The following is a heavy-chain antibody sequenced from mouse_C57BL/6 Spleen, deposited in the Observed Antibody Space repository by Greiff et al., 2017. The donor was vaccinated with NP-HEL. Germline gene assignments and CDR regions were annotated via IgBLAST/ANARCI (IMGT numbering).Heavy chain of an antibody. CDR3: ARWRDYFDD. Sequence: QVQLQQSGPELVKPGASVKISCKASGYAFSSSWMNWVKQRPGKGLEWIGRIYPGDGDTNYNGKFKGKATLTADKSSSTAYMQLSSLTSEDSAVYFCARWRDYFDDWGQGTTLTVSS. V-gene: IGHV1-82*01. CDR2: IYPGDGDT. CDR1: GYAFSSSW. J-gene: IGHJ2*01.